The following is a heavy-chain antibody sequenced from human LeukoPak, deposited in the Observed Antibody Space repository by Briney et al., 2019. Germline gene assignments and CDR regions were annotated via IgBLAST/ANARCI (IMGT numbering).Heavy chain of an antibody. Sequence: KTSETLSLTCAVYGGSFSGYYWSWIRQPPRKGLEWIGEINHSGSTNYNPSLKSRVTISVDTSKNQFSLKLSSVTAADTAVYYCARGRWSGNSKWHFQHWGQGTLVTVSS. J-gene: IGHJ1*01. V-gene: IGHV4-34*01. CDR1: GGSFSGYY. D-gene: IGHD4-23*01. CDR3: ARGRWSGNSKWHFQH. CDR2: INHSGST.